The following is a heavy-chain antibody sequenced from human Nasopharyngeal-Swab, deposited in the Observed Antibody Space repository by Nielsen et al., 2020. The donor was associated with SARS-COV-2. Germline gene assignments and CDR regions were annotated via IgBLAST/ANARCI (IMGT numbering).Heavy chain of an antibody. J-gene: IGHJ4*02. CDR2: ISYDGRNK. CDR1: GFTFSSYA. D-gene: IGHD3-22*01. V-gene: IGHV3-30*04. Sequence: GESLKISCAASGFTFSSYAIHWVRQAPGEGLEWVTFISYDGRNKYYADSVKGRFTISRDNSKNTLYLQMNSLRAEDTAVYYCARDGREYYYFDSSEVGFDYWGQGTLVTVSS. CDR3: ARDGREYYYFDSSEVGFDY.